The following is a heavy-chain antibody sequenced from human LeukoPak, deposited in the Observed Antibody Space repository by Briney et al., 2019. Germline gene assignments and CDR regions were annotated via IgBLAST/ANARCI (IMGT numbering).Heavy chain of an antibody. Sequence: PGGSLRLSCAASGFTFSSYAMSWVRQAPGKGLEWVSAISGSGGSTYYADSVKGRFTISRDNSKNTLYLQMNSLRAEDAAVYYCAKDLGWYNWNHGGGYFDYWGQGTLVTVSS. CDR2: ISGSGGST. J-gene: IGHJ4*02. D-gene: IGHD1-20*01. CDR1: GFTFSSYA. CDR3: AKDLGWYNWNHGGGYFDY. V-gene: IGHV3-23*01.